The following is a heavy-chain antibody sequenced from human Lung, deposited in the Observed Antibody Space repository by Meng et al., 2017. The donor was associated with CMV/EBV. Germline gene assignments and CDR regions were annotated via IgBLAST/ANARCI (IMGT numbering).Heavy chain of an antibody. CDR3: AKDLGRDAYYDFWSGPPPPGFDY. Sequence: GGSLRLXCAASGFTFSSYGMHWVRQAPGKGLEWVAFIRYDGSNKYYADSVKGRFTISRDNSKNTLYLQMNSLRAEDTAVYYCAKDLGRDAYYDFWSGPPPPGFDYWXQGKXVNGAS. CDR1: GFTFSSYG. D-gene: IGHD3-3*01. CDR2: IRYDGSNK. J-gene: IGHJ4*02. V-gene: IGHV3-30*02.